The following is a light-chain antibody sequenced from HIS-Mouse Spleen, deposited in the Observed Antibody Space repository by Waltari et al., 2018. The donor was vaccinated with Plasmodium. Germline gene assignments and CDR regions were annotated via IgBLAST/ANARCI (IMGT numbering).Light chain of an antibody. CDR3: QQSYSTWT. J-gene: IGKJ1*01. V-gene: IGKV1-39*01. Sequence: DIQMTQSPSSLSASVGDRVTITCRASQSISNYLNWYQQKPGKAPKFLIYAESTLQSGVPSRFSGSGSGTDFTLTISSLQPEDFETYYCQQSYSTWTFGQGTKVEIK. CDR2: AES. CDR1: QSISNY.